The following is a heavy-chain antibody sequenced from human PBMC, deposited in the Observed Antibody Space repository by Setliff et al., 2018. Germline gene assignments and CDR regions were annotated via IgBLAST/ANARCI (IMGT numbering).Heavy chain of an antibody. CDR2: IYYSGST. CDR1: GGSFSGYY. V-gene: IGHV4-59*01. CDR3: ARDGVGVVAAQYWYFDL. J-gene: IGHJ2*01. Sequence: SETLSLTCAVYGGSFSGYYWSWIRQPPGKGLEWIGYIYYSGSTNYNPSLKSRVTISVDTSKNQFSLKLSSVTAADTAVYYCARDGVGVVAAQYWYFDLWGRGTLVTVSS. D-gene: IGHD2-15*01.